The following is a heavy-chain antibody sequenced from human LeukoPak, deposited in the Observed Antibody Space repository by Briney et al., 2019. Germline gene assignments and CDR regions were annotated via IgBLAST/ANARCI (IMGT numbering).Heavy chain of an antibody. J-gene: IGHJ4*02. CDR3: ARHLSGVTGYTYGRGIDY. Sequence: GGSLRLSCAASGFTLSSYWMSWVRQAPGKGLEWVANIKKDGSEKYYVDSVKGRFTISRDNAKTSLYLQMNSLRAEDTAVYYCARHLSGVTGYTYGRGIDYWGQGTLVTVSS. V-gene: IGHV3-7*01. D-gene: IGHD5-18*01. CDR1: GFTLSSYW. CDR2: IKKDGSEK.